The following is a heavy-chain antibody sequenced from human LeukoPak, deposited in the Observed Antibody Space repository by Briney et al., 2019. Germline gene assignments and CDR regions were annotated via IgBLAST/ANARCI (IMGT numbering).Heavy chain of an antibody. CDR3: ARGLGSRSGTPFDP. Sequence: PSETLSLTCAVYGGSFSGYYWSWIRQPPGKGLEWIGEINHSGSTNYNPSLKSRVTISVDTSKNQFSLKLSSVTAADTAVYYCARGLGSRSGTPFDPWSQGTLVTVSS. J-gene: IGHJ5*02. CDR1: GGSFSGYY. V-gene: IGHV4-34*01. D-gene: IGHD1-14*01. CDR2: INHSGST.